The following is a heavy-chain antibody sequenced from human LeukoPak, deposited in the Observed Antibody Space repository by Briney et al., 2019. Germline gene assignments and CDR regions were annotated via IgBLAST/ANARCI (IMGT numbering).Heavy chain of an antibody. CDR2: MSPNSGDT. J-gene: IGHJ4*02. V-gene: IGHV1-8*03. Sequence: ASVKVSCKASGYTFTSYDINWVRQAAGQGLEWMGWMSPNSGDTGYAQRFQGKLTITRDTSISTAYMELSSLRSEDTAVYYCARGDVGSSSLAYWGQGTLVTVSS. D-gene: IGHD6-6*01. CDR1: GYTFTSYD. CDR3: ARGDVGSSSLAY.